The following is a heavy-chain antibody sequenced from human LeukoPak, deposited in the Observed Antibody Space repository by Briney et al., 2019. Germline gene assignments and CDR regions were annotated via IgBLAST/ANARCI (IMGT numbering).Heavy chain of an antibody. J-gene: IGHJ5*02. CDR1: GGTFTSYA. Sequence: SVKVSCKASGGTFTSYAVSWVRQAPGQGLEWMGGIIPIFGTTNYAQTFQDRVTITADDPPRTVYLELSILRSEDTAVYYCGKVESAYCSGVNCFFTWFDTWGQGTLVTVSS. V-gene: IGHV1-69*13. CDR2: IIPIFGTT. D-gene: IGHD2-15*01. CDR3: GKVESAYCSGVNCFFTWFDT.